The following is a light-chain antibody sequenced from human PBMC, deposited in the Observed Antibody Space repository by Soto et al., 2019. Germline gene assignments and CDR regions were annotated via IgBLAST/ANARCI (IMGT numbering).Light chain of an antibody. CDR2: EVS. Sequence: QSALTQPASVSGSPGQSITISCTGTSSDVGSHNLVSWYQQHPGQAPKLMIYEVSKRPLGVSARFSASKSGNTASLTIPGVQAEDEADYYCCSYGGSRAVFGGGTQLTVL. J-gene: IGLJ7*01. V-gene: IGLV2-23*02. CDR1: SSDVGSHNL. CDR3: CSYGGSRAV.